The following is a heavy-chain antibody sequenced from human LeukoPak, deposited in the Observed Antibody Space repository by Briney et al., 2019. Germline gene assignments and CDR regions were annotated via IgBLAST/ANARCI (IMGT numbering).Heavy chain of an antibody. CDR1: GDSINSFY. V-gene: IGHV4-59*01. Sequence: PSETLSLTCTVSGDSINSFYWSWIRQPPGKGLEWIGYIYYSGSTNYNPSLKSRVTISVDTSKNQFSLKLSSVTAADTAVYYCARSRYNWNYLFDYWGQGTLVTVSS. CDR2: IYYSGST. D-gene: IGHD1-7*01. CDR3: ARSRYNWNYLFDY. J-gene: IGHJ4*02.